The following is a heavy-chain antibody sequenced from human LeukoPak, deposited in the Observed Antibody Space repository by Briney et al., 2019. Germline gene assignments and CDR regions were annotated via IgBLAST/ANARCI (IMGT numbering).Heavy chain of an antibody. J-gene: IGHJ4*02. V-gene: IGHV3-33*01. CDR2: IWYDGSNK. CDR1: GFTFSSYG. CDR3: ARDYHSSSYYFDY. D-gene: IGHD6-6*01. Sequence: GGSLRLSCAASGFTFSSYGMHWVRQAPGKGLEWVAIIWYDGSNKYYADSVKGRFTISRDNSKNTLYLQMNSLRVEDTAVYYCARDYHSSSYYFDYWGQGTLVTVSS.